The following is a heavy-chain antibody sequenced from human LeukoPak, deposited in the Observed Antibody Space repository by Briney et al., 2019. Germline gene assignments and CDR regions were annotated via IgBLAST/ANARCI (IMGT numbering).Heavy chain of an antibody. CDR2: ISAYNGNT. V-gene: IGHV1-18*01. CDR1: GYTFTSYG. J-gene: IGHJ5*02. CDR3: ARYSSGWDINWFDP. Sequence: SVKVSCKASGYTFTSYGISWVRQAPGQGLEWMGWISAYNGNTNYAQKLQGRVTMTTDTSTSTAYMELRSLRSDDTAVYYCARYSSGWDINWFDPWGQGTLVTVSS. D-gene: IGHD6-19*01.